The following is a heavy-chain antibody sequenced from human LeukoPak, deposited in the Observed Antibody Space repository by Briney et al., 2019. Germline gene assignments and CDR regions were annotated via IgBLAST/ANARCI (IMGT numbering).Heavy chain of an antibody. J-gene: IGHJ6*02. CDR1: GYTLTGHY. CDR3: ASVGVVADYGLDV. V-gene: IGHV1-2*02. Sequence: ASVKVSCKASGYTLTGHYLHWVRQAPGQGLVWMRWINPNTGATTYAQRFQGRVTLTRDTSISTAYMDLSRLRPDDTAVYYCASVGVVADYGLDVWGQGTTVTVSS. D-gene: IGHD2-15*01. CDR2: INPNTGAT.